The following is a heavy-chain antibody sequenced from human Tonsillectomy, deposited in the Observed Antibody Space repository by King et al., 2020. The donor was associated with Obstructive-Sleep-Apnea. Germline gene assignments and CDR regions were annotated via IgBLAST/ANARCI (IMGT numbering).Heavy chain of an antibody. CDR2: ISWDGGTT. J-gene: IGHJ4*02. CDR1: GFTFDDYT. Sequence: VQLVESGGVVVQPGGSLRLSCAASGFTFDDYTMHWVRQAPGKGLEWVSLISWDGGTTYYADSVKGRFTIFRDNSKNSLYLQMNSLRTEDTALYYCAKGDSGYGPETYLDSWGQGTLVTVSS. D-gene: IGHD5-12*01. CDR3: AKGDSGYGPETYLDS. V-gene: IGHV3-43*01.